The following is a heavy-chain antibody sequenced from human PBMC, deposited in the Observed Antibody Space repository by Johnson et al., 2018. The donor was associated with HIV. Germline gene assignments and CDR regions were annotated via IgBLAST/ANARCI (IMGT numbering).Heavy chain of an antibody. D-gene: IGHD2-2*01. Sequence: MLLVESGGGLVQPGGSLRLSCAASGFTFSSYWMSWVRQAPGKGLEWVANIKQDGSEKYYVDSVKGRFTISRDNAKNSLYLQMNSMRAEDTAVYYCARDRKYQLLLKLSSADAFDIWGQGTMVTVSS. CDR3: ARDRKYQLLLKLSSADAFDI. J-gene: IGHJ3*02. CDR1: GFTFSSYW. CDR2: IKQDGSEK. V-gene: IGHV3-7*05.